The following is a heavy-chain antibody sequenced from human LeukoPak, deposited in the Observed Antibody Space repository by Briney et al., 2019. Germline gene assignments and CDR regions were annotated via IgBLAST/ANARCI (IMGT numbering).Heavy chain of an antibody. CDR1: GGSISSGDYY. CDR2: IYYSGST. J-gene: IGHJ4*02. V-gene: IGHV4-30-4*01. Sequence: SETLSLTCTVSGGSISSGDYYWSWIRQPPGKGLEGIGYIYYSGSTYYNPSLKRRVTISVDTSKNHFSLKLSSVPAADTAVYYCARVFTGDLYFDYWGQGTLVTVSS. D-gene: IGHD4-17*01. CDR3: ARVFTGDLYFDY.